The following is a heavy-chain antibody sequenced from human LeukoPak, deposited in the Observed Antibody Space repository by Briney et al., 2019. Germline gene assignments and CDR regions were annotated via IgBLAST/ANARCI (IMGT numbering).Heavy chain of an antibody. CDR3: ASHQIVGAWYFDY. CDR1: GFTFSIYG. V-gene: IGHV3-30*03. CDR2: ISYDGSNK. Sequence: GGSLRLSCAASGFTFSIYGMHWVRQAPGKGLEWVAVISYDGSNKYYADSVKGRFTISRDNSKNTLYLQMNSLRAQDTAVYYCASHQIVGAWYFDYWGQGTLVTVSS. D-gene: IGHD1-26*01. J-gene: IGHJ4*02.